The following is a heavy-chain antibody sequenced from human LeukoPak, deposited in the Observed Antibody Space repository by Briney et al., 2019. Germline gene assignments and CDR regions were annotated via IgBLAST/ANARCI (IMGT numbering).Heavy chain of an antibody. CDR3: ARGMITFGGVIASYFDY. J-gene: IGHJ4*02. CDR1: GFTFSSYG. D-gene: IGHD3-16*02. Sequence: GGSLRLSCAASGFTFSSYGMHWVRQAPGKGLEWVAFIRYDGSNKYYADSVKGRFTISRDNSKNTLYLQMNSLRAEDTALYYCARGMITFGGVIASYFDYWGQGTLVTVSS. V-gene: IGHV3-30*02. CDR2: IRYDGSNK.